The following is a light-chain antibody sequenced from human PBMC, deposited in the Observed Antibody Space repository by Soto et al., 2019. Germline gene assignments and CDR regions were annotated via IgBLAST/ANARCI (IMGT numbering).Light chain of an antibody. CDR2: GAS. Sequence: DIQMTQSPSSLSASVGDRVTITCRTSQSINIYLNWYQQKVGEPPRLLIFGASNLQSGVPSRFSGSGVGTHFTLTISSLQAEGFATYYCQQGYTKSPLTFAGGTKVDIK. J-gene: IGKJ4*01. CDR1: QSINIY. V-gene: IGKV1-39*01. CDR3: QQGYTKSPLT.